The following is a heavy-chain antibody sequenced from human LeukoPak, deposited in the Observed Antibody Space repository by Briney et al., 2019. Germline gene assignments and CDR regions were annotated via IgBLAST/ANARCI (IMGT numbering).Heavy chain of an antibody. J-gene: IGHJ3*02. CDR2: ISGSGGST. V-gene: IGHV3-23*01. CDR3: ARDVVGYYDSSGYYSSASDI. CDR1: GFTFSSYA. D-gene: IGHD3-22*01. Sequence: PGGSLRLSCAASGFTFSSYAMSWVRQAPGKGLEWVSAISGSGGSTYYADSVKGRFSISRDNAKNSLFLQMNTLRAEDTAVYYCARDVVGYYDSSGYYSSASDIWGHGTMVTVSS.